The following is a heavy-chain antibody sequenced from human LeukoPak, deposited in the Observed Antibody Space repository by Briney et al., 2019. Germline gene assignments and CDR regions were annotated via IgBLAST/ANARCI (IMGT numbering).Heavy chain of an antibody. D-gene: IGHD1-26*01. CDR2: MYDSGST. CDR1: GGSFSSYY. V-gene: IGHV4-59*01. J-gene: IGHJ4*02. Sequence: KPSETLSLTCTVSGGSFSSYYWGWIRQPPGKGLELIGYMYDSGSTNYNPSLKSRVTISVDTSKNQFSLRLNSVTAADTAVYYCARHGGSYTFDLWGQGVLVTVSS. CDR3: ARHGGSYTFDL.